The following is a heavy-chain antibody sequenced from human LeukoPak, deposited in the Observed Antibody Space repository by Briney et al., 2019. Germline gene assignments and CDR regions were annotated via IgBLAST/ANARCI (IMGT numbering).Heavy chain of an antibody. CDR2: IYHSGST. CDR3: ARYSGGYYYFDY. J-gene: IGHJ4*02. V-gene: IGHV4-38-2*01. Sequence: SETLSLTCAVSGYSFSNGYYWGWIRQPPGKGLEWIGSIYHSGSTYYNPSLKSRVTISVDTSKNQFSLKLSSVTAADTAVYYCARYSGGYYYFDYWGQGTLVTVSS. D-gene: IGHD6-19*01. CDR1: GYSFSNGYY.